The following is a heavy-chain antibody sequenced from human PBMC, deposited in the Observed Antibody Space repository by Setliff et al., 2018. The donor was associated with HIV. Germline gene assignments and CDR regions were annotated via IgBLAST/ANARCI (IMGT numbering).Heavy chain of an antibody. CDR3: AGPRRVRSRAWYWFDI. Sequence: ASETLSLTCAASGYSINSGFSRAWIRQPPGQGPQWIGSIYQSGSIYYNPSLQSRVTISVDSSKNQFSLNLFSVTAADTAVYYCAGPRRVRSRAWYWFDIWGQGTLVTVSS. CDR1: GYSINSGFS. D-gene: IGHD6-19*01. V-gene: IGHV4-38-2*01. J-gene: IGHJ5*02. CDR2: IYQSGSI.